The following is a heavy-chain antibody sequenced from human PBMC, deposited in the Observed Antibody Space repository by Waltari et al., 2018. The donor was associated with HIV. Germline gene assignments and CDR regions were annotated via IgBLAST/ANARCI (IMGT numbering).Heavy chain of an antibody. CDR2: IYTSGST. CDR1: GGSISRGSSY. D-gene: IGHD3-3*01. J-gene: IGHJ5*02. CDR3: ARAYYDFWSGTGSSGNWFDP. V-gene: IGHV4-61*02. Sequence: QVQLQESGPGLVKPSQTLYLTCTVSGGSISRGSSYWSWIRQPAGKGLELIGLIYTSGSTNYNPSLASRVTISVDTSRNQFSLKLRSVTAADTAVYYCARAYYDFWSGTGSSGNWFDPWGQGTLVTVSS.